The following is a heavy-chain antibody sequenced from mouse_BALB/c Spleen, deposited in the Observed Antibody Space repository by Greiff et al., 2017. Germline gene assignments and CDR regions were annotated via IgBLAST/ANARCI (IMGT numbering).Heavy chain of an antibody. Sequence: DVKLQESGPGLVKPSQTVSLTCTVTGISITTGNYRWSWIRQFPGNKLEWIGYIYYSGTITYNPSLTSRTTITRDTSKNQFFLEMNSLTAEDTATYYCARDNGYYYYAMDYWGQGTSVTVSS. CDR1: GISITTGNYR. CDR2: IYYSGTI. CDR3: ARDNGYYYYAMDY. D-gene: IGHD2-3*01. J-gene: IGHJ4*01. V-gene: IGHV3-5*02.